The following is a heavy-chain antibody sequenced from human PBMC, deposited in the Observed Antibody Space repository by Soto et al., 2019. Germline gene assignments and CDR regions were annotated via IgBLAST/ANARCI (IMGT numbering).Heavy chain of an antibody. V-gene: IGHV3-30*18. Sequence: PGGSLRLSCAASGFTFSSYGMHWVRQAPGKGLEWVAVISYDGSNKYYADSVKGRFTISRDNSKNTLYPQMNSLRAEDTAVYYCAKDKNFRDILTGYYSPCFDYWGQGTLVTVSS. J-gene: IGHJ4*02. CDR3: AKDKNFRDILTGYYSPCFDY. CDR1: GFTFSSYG. CDR2: ISYDGSNK. D-gene: IGHD3-9*01.